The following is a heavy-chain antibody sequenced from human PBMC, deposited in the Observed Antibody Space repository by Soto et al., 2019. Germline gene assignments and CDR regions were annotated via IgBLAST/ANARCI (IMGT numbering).Heavy chain of an antibody. Sequence: TVRVSCKASGYIFVNYGIAWVRQAPGQGLEWMGWISPYTGDTHSASKVQGRLTMTTDTSTSTAYMDLGSLTSDDTAVYYCAVVDNYLIPTPRDVWGQGTTVTVSS. D-gene: IGHD3-16*01. V-gene: IGHV1-18*01. CDR2: ISPYTGDT. CDR3: AVVDNYLIPTPRDV. CDR1: GYIFVNYG. J-gene: IGHJ6*02.